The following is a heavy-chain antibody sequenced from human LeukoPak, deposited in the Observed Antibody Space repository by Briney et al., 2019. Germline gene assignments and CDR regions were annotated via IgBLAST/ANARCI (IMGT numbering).Heavy chain of an antibody. J-gene: IGHJ4*02. D-gene: IGHD1-26*01. Sequence: PGGSLRLSCAASGFTFDDYAMHWVRQAPGKGLEWVSGISWNSGSIGYADSVKGRFTISRDNAKNSLYLQMNSLRAEDTAVYYCAKEGGGGYFDYWGQGTLVTVSS. CDR2: ISWNSGSI. CDR1: GFTFDDYA. V-gene: IGHV3-9*01. CDR3: AKEGGGGYFDY.